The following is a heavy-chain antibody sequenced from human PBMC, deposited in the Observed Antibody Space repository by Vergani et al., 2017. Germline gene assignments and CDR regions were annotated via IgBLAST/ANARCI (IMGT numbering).Heavy chain of an antibody. Sequence: EVQPLESGGGLVQPGGSLRLSCAASGFTFSSYWMSWVRQAPGKGLEWVANIKQDGSEKYYVDSVKGRFTISRDNAKNSLYLQMNSLRAEDTAVYYCASSPHDYGDHGGYWGQGTLVTVSS. V-gene: IGHV3-7*01. CDR1: GFTFSSYW. J-gene: IGHJ4*02. CDR3: ASSPHDYGDHGGY. CDR2: IKQDGSEK. D-gene: IGHD4-17*01.